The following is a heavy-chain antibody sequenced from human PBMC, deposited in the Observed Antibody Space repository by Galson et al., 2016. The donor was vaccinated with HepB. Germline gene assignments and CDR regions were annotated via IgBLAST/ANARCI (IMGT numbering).Heavy chain of an antibody. V-gene: IGHV3-30*18. D-gene: IGHD3-10*01. CDR1: GFIFSSYG. Sequence: LRLSCAASGFIFSSYGMHWVRQAPGKGLEWVSVISKDGRIKNYAESEKGRFTISRDNSKNTLYLQMNTLRVEDTAVYYCAKEDGGSGSYLEYWGLGTLVTVSS. CDR3: AKEDGGSGSYLEY. CDR2: ISKDGRIK. J-gene: IGHJ4*02.